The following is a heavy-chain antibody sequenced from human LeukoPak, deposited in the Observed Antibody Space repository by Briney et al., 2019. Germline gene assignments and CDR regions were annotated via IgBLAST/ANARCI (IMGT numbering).Heavy chain of an antibody. Sequence: GASVKVSCKASGYTFTSYGISWVRQAPGQGLEWMGWISAYNGNTNYAQKLQGRVTMTTDTSTSTAYMELRSLRSDDTAVYYCALVRVPDILTGYYPYYYYYMDVWGKGTTVTISS. V-gene: IGHV1-18*01. CDR1: GYTFTSYG. CDR2: ISAYNGNT. CDR3: ALVRVPDILTGYYPYYYYYMDV. J-gene: IGHJ6*03. D-gene: IGHD3-9*01.